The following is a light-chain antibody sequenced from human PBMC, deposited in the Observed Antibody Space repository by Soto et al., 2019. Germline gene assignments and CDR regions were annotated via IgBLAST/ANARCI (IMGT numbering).Light chain of an antibody. CDR2: SNN. V-gene: IGLV1-47*02. J-gene: IGLJ1*01. CDR3: AAWDDSLSGHYV. CDR1: SSNIGSNY. Sequence: QSVLTQPPSASGTPGQRVTISCSGSSSNIGSNYVYWYQQLPGTAPKLLIYSNNQRPSGVPDRFSGSKSGTSASLAISGPRSEDEADYYCAAWDDSLSGHYVFGTGTNVTVL.